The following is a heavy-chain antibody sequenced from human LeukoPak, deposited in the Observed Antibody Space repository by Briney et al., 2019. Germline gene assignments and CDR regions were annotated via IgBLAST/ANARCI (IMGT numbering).Heavy chain of an antibody. CDR2: IYKIGTT. Sequence: PSGTLSLTCTVFGDSVTGYYLNWVRQPPGKGLEWIGHIYKIGTTNYNPSLKSRLTISADTSKNQFSLKLRSVTAADTAVYYCVIGVGWQPDYWGQGALVTVS. J-gene: IGHJ4*02. CDR1: GDSVTGYY. CDR3: VIGVGWQPDY. D-gene: IGHD2-15*01. V-gene: IGHV4-59*02.